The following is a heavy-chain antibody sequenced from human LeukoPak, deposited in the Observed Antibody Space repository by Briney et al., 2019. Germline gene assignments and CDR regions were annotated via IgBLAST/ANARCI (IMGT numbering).Heavy chain of an antibody. V-gene: IGHV4-34*01. Sequence: PSETLPLTCAVYGGSFSGYYWSWIRQPPGKGLEWIGEINHSGSTNYNPSLKSRVTISVDTSKNQFSLKLSSVTAADTAVYYCARGWRLAGIDYWGQGTLVTVSS. CDR2: INHSGST. CDR3: ARGWRLAGIDY. J-gene: IGHJ4*02. D-gene: IGHD6-19*01. CDR1: GGSFSGYY.